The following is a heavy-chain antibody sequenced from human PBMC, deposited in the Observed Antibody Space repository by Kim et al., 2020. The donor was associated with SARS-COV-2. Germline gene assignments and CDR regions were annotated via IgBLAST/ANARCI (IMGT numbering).Heavy chain of an antibody. Sequence: SVKVSCKASGSTFSSYAISWVRQAPGQGLEWMGGIIPIFGTANYAQKFQGRVTITADESTSTAYMELSSLRSEDTAVYYCARGRRQWLVPDLNWFDPWGQGTLVTVSS. CDR2: IIPIFGTA. J-gene: IGHJ5*02. V-gene: IGHV1-69*13. CDR1: GSTFSSYA. D-gene: IGHD6-19*01. CDR3: ARGRRQWLVPDLNWFDP.